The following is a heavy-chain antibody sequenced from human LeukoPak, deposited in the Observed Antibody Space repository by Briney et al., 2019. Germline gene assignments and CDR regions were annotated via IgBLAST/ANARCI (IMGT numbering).Heavy chain of an antibody. CDR1: GFTFSRYA. CDR3: ARDTFHPGLIDS. CDR2: INTDSSDI. D-gene: IGHD2-21*01. J-gene: IGHJ4*02. Sequence: GGSLRLSCAASGFTFSRYAMNWVRQAPGKGVEWVSYINTDSSDIHYADSVKGRFTISRDNARNTLYLQLSSLRAEDSAVYYCARDTFHPGLIDSWGQGTLVTVSS. V-gene: IGHV3-21*05.